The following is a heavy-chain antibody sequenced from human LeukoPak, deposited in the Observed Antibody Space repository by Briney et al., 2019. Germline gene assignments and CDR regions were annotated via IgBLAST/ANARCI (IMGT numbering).Heavy chain of an antibody. CDR1: GYSFTSYW. D-gene: IGHD3-3*01. CDR3: ARVAIFGVVIMGFDY. Sequence: GESLKISCKGSGYSFTSYWIGWVRQMPGKGLEWMGIIYPGDSDTRYSPSLQGQVTISADKSISTAYLQWSSLKASDTAMYYCARVAIFGVVIMGFDYWGQGTLVTVSS. V-gene: IGHV5-51*01. J-gene: IGHJ4*02. CDR2: IYPGDSDT.